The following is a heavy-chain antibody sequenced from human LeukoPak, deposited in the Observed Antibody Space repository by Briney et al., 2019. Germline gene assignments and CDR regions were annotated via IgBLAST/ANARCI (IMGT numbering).Heavy chain of an antibody. CDR3: ARARCGGDCPRGYFQH. Sequence: GGSLRLSCAASGFTFSSYWMSWVRQAPGKGLEWVANIKQDGSEKYYVDSVKGRFTISRDNAKNSLYLQMNSLRAEDTAVYYCARARCGGDCPRGYFQHWGQGTLVTVSS. CDR2: IKQDGSEK. D-gene: IGHD2-21*01. V-gene: IGHV3-7*01. J-gene: IGHJ1*01. CDR1: GFTFSSYW.